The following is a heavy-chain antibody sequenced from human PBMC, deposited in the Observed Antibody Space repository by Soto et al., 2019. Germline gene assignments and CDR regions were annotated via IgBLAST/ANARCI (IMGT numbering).Heavy chain of an antibody. V-gene: IGHV1-3*01. CDR1: GYSFTGNS. Sequence: ASVKVSCKASGYSFTGNSIHWVRQAPGQRLEWMGWINASNGGTNYSQKFQGRVTMTRDTSASTAYMELSSLRSEDTAVYYCARTRVSFRTFDYWGQGTLVTVSS. CDR3: ARTRVSFRTFDY. CDR2: INASNGGT. J-gene: IGHJ4*02. D-gene: IGHD3-10*01.